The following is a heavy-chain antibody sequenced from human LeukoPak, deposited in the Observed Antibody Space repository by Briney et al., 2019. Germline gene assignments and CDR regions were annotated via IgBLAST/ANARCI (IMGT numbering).Heavy chain of an antibody. V-gene: IGHV3-30*18. CDR2: ISYDGSNK. D-gene: IGHD3-22*01. CDR3: AKAHYYYDSSGPDY. J-gene: IGHJ4*02. CDR1: GFTFSSYG. Sequence: GGSLRLSCAASGFTFSSYGMHWVRQAPGKGLEWVAVISYDGSNKYYADSVKGRFTISRDNSKTTLYLQMNSLRAEDTAVYYCAKAHYYYDSSGPDYWGQGTLVTVSS.